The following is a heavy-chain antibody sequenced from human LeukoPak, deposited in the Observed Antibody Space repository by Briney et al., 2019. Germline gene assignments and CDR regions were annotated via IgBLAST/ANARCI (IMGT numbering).Heavy chain of an antibody. Sequence: SETLSLTCTVSGGSISSYYWSWIRQPPGKGLEWLGYVYNSGSTDCNPSLKSRVTISADTSKNQFSLKLSSVTAADTAVYYCVRDRELFYWGQGTLVTVSS. CDR2: VYNSGST. D-gene: IGHD1-7*01. V-gene: IGHV4-59*01. J-gene: IGHJ4*02. CDR1: GGSISSYY. CDR3: VRDRELFY.